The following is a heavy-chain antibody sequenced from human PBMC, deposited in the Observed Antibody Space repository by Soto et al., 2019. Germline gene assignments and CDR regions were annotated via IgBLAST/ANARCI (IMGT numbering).Heavy chain of an antibody. CDR3: ARVVVPAAMFYYGMDV. V-gene: IGHV4-31*03. Sequence: QVQLQESGPGLVKPSQTLSLTCTVSGGSISSGGYYWSWIRQHPGKGLEWIGYIYYSGTTYYNPSLQSRVTIAVDTSKNQFSLKLSSVTAADTAVYYCARVVVPAAMFYYGMDVWGQGTTVTVSS. J-gene: IGHJ6*02. D-gene: IGHD2-2*01. CDR2: IYYSGTT. CDR1: GGSISSGGYY.